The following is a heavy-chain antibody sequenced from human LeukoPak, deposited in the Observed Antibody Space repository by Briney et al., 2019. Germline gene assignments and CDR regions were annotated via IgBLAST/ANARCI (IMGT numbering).Heavy chain of an antibody. CDR3: AKIRYGGDVFDM. CDR1: GFTFNMYA. J-gene: IGHJ3*02. Sequence: GGSLGLSCAASGFTFNMYAMAWVRQAPGKGLEWVSGINAGGGNTYYADSVKGRFTISRDNSKNTLYLQMNSLRVEDTAIYYCAKIRYGGDVFDMWGQGTMVTVSS. V-gene: IGHV3-23*01. CDR2: INAGGGNT. D-gene: IGHD4-23*01.